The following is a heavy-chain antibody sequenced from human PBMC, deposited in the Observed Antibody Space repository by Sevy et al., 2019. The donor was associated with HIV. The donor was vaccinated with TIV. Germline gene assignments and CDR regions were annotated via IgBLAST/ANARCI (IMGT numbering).Heavy chain of an antibody. CDR1: GFTFSSYW. CDR2: IKQDGSEK. CDR3: ARDRPTLNYHASSGYNYYFDS. Sequence: GGSLRLSCAASGFTFSSYWMSWVRQAPGKGLEWVANIKQDGSEKYYVDSVKGRFTISRDNAKNSLYLQMNGLRAEDTAVYYCARDRPTLNYHASSGYNYYFDSWGQGTLVTVSS. J-gene: IGHJ4*02. D-gene: IGHD3-22*01. V-gene: IGHV3-7*01.